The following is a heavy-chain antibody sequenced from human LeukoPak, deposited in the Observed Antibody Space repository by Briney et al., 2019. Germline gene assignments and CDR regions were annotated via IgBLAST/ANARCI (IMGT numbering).Heavy chain of an antibody. CDR3: ARGIAVAGTVVYFDY. CDR2: ISAYNGNT. D-gene: IGHD6-19*01. CDR1: GYTFTSYG. V-gene: IGHV1-18*01. J-gene: IGHJ4*02. Sequence: ASVKVSCKASGYTFTSYGISWVRQAPGQGLEWMGWISAYNGNTNYAQKLQGRVTMTTDTSTSTAYMELRSLRSDDTAVYYCARGIAVAGTVVYFDYWGQGTLVTVSS.